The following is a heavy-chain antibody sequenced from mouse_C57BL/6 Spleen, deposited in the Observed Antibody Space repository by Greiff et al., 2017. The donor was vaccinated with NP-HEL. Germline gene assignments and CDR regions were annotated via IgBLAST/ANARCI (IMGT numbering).Heavy chain of an antibody. CDR1: GYTFTDYY. Sequence: QVQLQQSGAELVRPGASVKLSCKASGYTFTDYYINWVKQRPGQGLEWIARIYPGSGNTYYNEKFKGKATLTAEKSSSTAYMQLSSLTSEDSAVYFCAIPPYDYDRAGFAYWGQGTLVTVSA. J-gene: IGHJ3*01. CDR2: IYPGSGNT. CDR3: AIPPYDYDRAGFAY. V-gene: IGHV1-76*01. D-gene: IGHD2-4*01.